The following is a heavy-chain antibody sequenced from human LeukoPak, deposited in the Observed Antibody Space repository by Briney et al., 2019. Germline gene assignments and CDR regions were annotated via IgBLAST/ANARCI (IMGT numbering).Heavy chain of an antibody. Sequence: ASVKVSCKASGYTFTSYGISWVRQAPGQGLEWMGWISAYNGNTNYAQKLQGRVTITADESTSTAYMELSSLRSEDTAVYYCASLRYGGNSYYFDYWGQGTLVTVSS. V-gene: IGHV1-18*01. J-gene: IGHJ4*02. CDR2: ISAYNGNT. CDR3: ASLRYGGNSYYFDY. D-gene: IGHD4-23*01. CDR1: GYTFTSYG.